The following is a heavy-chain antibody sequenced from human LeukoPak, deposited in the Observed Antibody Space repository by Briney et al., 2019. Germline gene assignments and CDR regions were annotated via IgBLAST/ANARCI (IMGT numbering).Heavy chain of an antibody. V-gene: IGHV1-69*05. CDR2: IIPIFGTA. D-gene: IGHD6-6*01. CDR3: ARAPIAARPDYYYYYMDV. J-gene: IGHJ6*03. CDR1: GGTFSSYA. Sequence: ASVKVSCKASGGTFSSYAISWVRQAPGQGLEWMGGIIPIFGTANYAQKFQGRVTITTDESTSTAYMGLSSLRSEDTAVYYCARAPIAARPDYYYYYMDVWGKGTTVTVSS.